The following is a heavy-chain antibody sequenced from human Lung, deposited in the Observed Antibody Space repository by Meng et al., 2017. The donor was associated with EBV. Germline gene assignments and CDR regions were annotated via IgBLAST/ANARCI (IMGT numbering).Heavy chain of an antibody. CDR2: IYTSGST. J-gene: IGHJ5*02. CDR1: GGSINTNY. V-gene: IGHV4-4*07. D-gene: IGHD3-10*01. Sequence: ESGAGLARPSKALALTSPSSGGSINTNYWSWIRQPSGKGLEWIGHIYTSGSTNSNPSLKSRVTMSVDTSKNQFSLNLSSVTAADTAVYYSARDHSVWGFGELTPFYDPWGQGTLVTVSS. CDR3: ARDHSVWGFGELTPFYDP.